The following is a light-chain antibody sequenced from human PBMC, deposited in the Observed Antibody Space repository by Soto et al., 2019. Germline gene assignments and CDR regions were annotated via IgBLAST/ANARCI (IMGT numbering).Light chain of an antibody. Sequence: EIVMTQSPATLSVSPGERATLSCRASQSVGSNLAWYQQKPGQAPRLLMYGASTRATGIPARFSGSGSGTEFTLTISSLQSEDFAVYYCHQYNKWPSFTFGGGTKVEIK. CDR2: GAS. CDR1: QSVGSN. J-gene: IGKJ4*01. V-gene: IGKV3-15*01. CDR3: HQYNKWPSFT.